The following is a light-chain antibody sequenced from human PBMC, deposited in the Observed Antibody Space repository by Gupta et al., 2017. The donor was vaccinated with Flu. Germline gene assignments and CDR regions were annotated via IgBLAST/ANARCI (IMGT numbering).Light chain of an antibody. J-gene: IGLJ1*01. CDR1: RSDIGGYTL. CDR3: CSYAGDNTYV. CDR2: EDS. Sequence: QSALTQPASVSGSPGQSITISCTGTRSDIGGYTLVSWYQQHPGKAPKVMTYEDSKRPSGASNRFSGSKSGNTASLTIAGLQAEDEGVYYCCSYAGDNTYVFGSGTKVTVL. V-gene: IGLV2-23*01.